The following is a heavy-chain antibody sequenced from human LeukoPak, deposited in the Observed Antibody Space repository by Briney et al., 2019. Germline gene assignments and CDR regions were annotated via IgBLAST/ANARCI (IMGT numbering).Heavy chain of an antibody. CDR2: ISGSGGST. J-gene: IGHJ4*02. Sequence: GGALRLSCEASGFTFSTYGMSWVRQAPGKGLEWVSAISGSGGSTYYADSVKGRVTIYRDNSKNTLYLQVNSLRVEDTAVYYCAKDRLGAMMYFDFWGQGTLVTVSS. V-gene: IGHV3-23*01. D-gene: IGHD1-26*01. CDR3: AKDRLGAMMYFDF. CDR1: GFTFSTYG.